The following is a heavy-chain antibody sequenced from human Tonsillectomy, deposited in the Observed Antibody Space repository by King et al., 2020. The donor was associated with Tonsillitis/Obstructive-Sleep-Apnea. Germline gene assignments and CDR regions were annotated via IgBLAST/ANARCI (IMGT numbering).Heavy chain of an antibody. CDR2: ISSDGSNK. V-gene: IGHV3-30*01. D-gene: IGHD2-15*01. J-gene: IGHJ1*01. CDR3: ARDKCSGGSCYFQH. Sequence: VQXVESGGGVVQPGKSLRLSCAASGLTFSNYAMHWVRQAAGKGLEWVAVISSDGSNKYYADSVKGRFTISRDNSKNTLFLQMNSLRAGDTAVYYCARDKCSGGSCYFQHWGQGTLVTVSS. CDR1: GLTFSNYA.